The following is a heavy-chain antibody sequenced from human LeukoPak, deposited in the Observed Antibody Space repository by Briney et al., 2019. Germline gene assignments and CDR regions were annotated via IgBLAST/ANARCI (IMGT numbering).Heavy chain of an antibody. CDR3: ARDGGYYDSSGPYYYYGMDV. Sequence: SETLSLTCTVSGGSISSYYRSWIRQPLGKGLEWIGYIYYSGSTNYNPSLKSRVTISVDTSKNQFSLKLSSVTAADTAVYYCARDGGYYDSSGPYYYYGMDVWGQGTTVTVSS. J-gene: IGHJ6*02. CDR1: GGSISSYY. D-gene: IGHD3-22*01. CDR2: IYYSGST. V-gene: IGHV4-59*01.